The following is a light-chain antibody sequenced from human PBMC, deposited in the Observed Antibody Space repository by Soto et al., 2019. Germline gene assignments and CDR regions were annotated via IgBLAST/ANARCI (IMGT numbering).Light chain of an antibody. Sequence: DIVMTQSPDSLAVSLGERATINCKSSQSVLYSSNNKNYLAWYQQKPGQPPKLLIYWASTRESGVPDRLSGSGSGTDFTLTISSLQAEDVAVYYCQPYYSTLPITCGKGTRLEIK. CDR2: WAS. J-gene: IGKJ5*01. V-gene: IGKV4-1*01. CDR3: QPYYSTLPIT. CDR1: QSVLYSSNNKNY.